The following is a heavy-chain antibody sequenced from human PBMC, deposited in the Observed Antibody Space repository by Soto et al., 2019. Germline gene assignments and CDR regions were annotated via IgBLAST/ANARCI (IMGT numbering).Heavy chain of an antibody. J-gene: IGHJ4*02. D-gene: IGHD2-21*02. V-gene: IGHV1-18*01. Sequence: ASVKVSCKASGYTFTNSGFSWVRQAPGQGLEWVGWIRVNNGDTHYAQKLQGRVTMTTDTSTSTAFMELRSLRSDDTAVYYCARVLGCSDFAGHSWGQGTLATVS. CDR3: ARVLGCSDFAGHS. CDR1: GYTFTNSG. CDR2: IRVNNGDT.